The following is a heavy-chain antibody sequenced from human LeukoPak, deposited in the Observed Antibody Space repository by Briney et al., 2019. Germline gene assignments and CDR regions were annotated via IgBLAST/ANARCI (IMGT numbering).Heavy chain of an antibody. Sequence: GGSLRLSWAASGFTFSSYDMHWVRQATGKGLEWVSAIGTAGDTYYPGSVKGRFTISRENAKNSLYLQMNSLRAGDTAVYYCARGRTASYYDSSRAAFDIWGQGTMVTVSS. CDR3: ARGRTASYYDSSRAAFDI. CDR2: IGTAGDT. V-gene: IGHV3-13*01. J-gene: IGHJ3*02. CDR1: GFTFSSYD. D-gene: IGHD3-22*01.